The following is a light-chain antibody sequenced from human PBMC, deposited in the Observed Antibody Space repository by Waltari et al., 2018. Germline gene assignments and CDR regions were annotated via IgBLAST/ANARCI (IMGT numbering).Light chain of an antibody. CDR1: QSVSSNY. J-gene: IGKJ2*01. CDR2: GAS. V-gene: IGKV3-20*01. CDR3: QQYGSSPPYT. Sequence: ELVLTQSPGTLSLSPGERATHSCRASQSVSSNYLACYQQKLGPAPRPLSYGASNSASGIPDRFSGTGSGTDFTLTISSLGPEVFAIYCCQQYGSSPPYTFGQGTKLEI.